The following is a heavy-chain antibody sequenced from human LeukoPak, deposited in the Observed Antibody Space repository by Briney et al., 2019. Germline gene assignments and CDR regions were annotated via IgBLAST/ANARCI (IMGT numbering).Heavy chain of an antibody. CDR3: AKVPYDSSGYNWFDP. CDR1: GFTFSSYA. V-gene: IGHV3-23*01. Sequence: GGSLRLSCAASGFTFSSYAMSWVRQAPGKGLEWVSAISGSGGSTYYADSVEGRFTISRDNSKNTLYLQMNSLRAEDTAVYYCAKVPYDSSGYNWFDPWGQGTLVTVSS. CDR2: ISGSGGST. J-gene: IGHJ5*02. D-gene: IGHD3-22*01.